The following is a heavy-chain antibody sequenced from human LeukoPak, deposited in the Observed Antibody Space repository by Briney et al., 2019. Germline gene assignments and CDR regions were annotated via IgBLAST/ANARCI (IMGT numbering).Heavy chain of an antibody. Sequence: SETLSLTCAVSGGSISSSNWWSWVRPPPGKGLEWIGEIYHSGSTNYNPSLKSRVTISVDKSKNQFSLKLSSVTAADTAVYYCAGTYYYDSSGYYFDYWGQGTLVTVSS. CDR1: GGSISSSNW. D-gene: IGHD3-22*01. CDR2: IYHSGST. V-gene: IGHV4-4*02. J-gene: IGHJ4*02. CDR3: AGTYYYDSSGYYFDY.